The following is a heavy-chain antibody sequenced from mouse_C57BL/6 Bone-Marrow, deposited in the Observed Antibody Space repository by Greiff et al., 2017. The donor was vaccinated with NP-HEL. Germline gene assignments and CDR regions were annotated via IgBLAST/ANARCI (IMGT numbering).Heavy chain of an antibody. CDR3: ARRSRNYYGSSWAMDY. Sequence: EVQLVESGGGLVQPGGSLKLSCAASGFTFSDYYMYWVRQTPEKRLEWVAYISNGGGSSYYPDTVKGRFTISRDNAKNTLYLQMSRLKSEDTAMYYCARRSRNYYGSSWAMDYWGQGTSVTVSS. CDR1: GFTFSDYY. D-gene: IGHD1-1*01. V-gene: IGHV5-12*01. CDR2: ISNGGGSS. J-gene: IGHJ4*01.